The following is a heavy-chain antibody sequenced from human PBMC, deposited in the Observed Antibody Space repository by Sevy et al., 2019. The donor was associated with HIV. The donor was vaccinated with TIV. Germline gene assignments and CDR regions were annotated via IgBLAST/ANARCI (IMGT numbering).Heavy chain of an antibody. V-gene: IGHV3-48*02. J-gene: IGHJ6*02. Sequence: GGSLRLSCAASGFSFSGYNMNWVRQAPGKGQEWVSYLSSSTSTIHYADSVKGRFTISRDNAKNSLFLQMNSLRDEDTAVYYCARDSSWNYDSYFYGMDVWGQGTTVTVSS. CDR3: ARDSSWNYDSYFYGMDV. D-gene: IGHD1-7*01. CDR1: GFSFSGYN. CDR2: LSSSTSTI.